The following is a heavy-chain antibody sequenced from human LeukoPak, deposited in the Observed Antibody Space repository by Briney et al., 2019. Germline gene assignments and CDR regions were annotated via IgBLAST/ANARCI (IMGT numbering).Heavy chain of an antibody. J-gene: IGHJ4*02. CDR2: IYYSGST. CDR1: GGSISSYY. CDR3: ARSRYNWNFQPEIYFDY. D-gene: IGHD1-7*01. V-gene: IGHV4-59*01. Sequence: PSETLSLTCSVSGGSISSYYWSWIRQPPGKGLEWIGYIYYSGSTNYNPSLKSRVTISVDTSKNQFSLKLSSVTAADTAVYYCARSRYNWNFQPEIYFDYWGQGTLVTVSS.